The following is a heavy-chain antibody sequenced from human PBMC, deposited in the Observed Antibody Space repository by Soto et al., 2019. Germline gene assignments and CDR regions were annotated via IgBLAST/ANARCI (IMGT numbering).Heavy chain of an antibody. D-gene: IGHD3-9*01. CDR1: GFTFSSYA. CDR3: AKDLGLRYFDWLLYEYSPDY. CDR2: ISGSGGST. V-gene: IGHV3-23*01. J-gene: IGHJ4*02. Sequence: EVQLLESGGGLVQPGGSLRLSCAASGFTFSSYAMSWVRQAPGKGLEWVSAISGSGGSTYYADSVKGRFTISRDNSKNKLYLQMNSLRAEDTAVYYCAKDLGLRYFDWLLYEYSPDYWGQGTLVTVSS.